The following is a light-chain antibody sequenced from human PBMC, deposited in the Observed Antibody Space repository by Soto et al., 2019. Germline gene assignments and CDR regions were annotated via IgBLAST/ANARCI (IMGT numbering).Light chain of an antibody. Sequence: DLQMTQSPSSLSASVGDRVTITCRASQSISSCLNWYQQKPGKAPKLLIYAASSLQSGVPSSFSGSGSGTEFTLTSSSLQPEDVATYYCQQCYSTPVPVTFGPGTKVDIK. J-gene: IGKJ3*01. V-gene: IGKV1-39*01. CDR2: AAS. CDR1: QSISSC. CDR3: QQCYSTPVPVT.